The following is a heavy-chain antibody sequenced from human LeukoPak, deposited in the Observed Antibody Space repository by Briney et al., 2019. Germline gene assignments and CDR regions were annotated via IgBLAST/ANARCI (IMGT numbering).Heavy chain of an antibody. J-gene: IGHJ6*03. CDR2: IYYSGST. CDR1: GGSISSGGYY. Sequence: SQTLSLTCTVSGGSISSGGYYWSWIRQHPGKGLEWIGYIYYSGSTYYNPSLKSRVTISVDTSKNQFSLKLSSVTAADTAVYYCAGGPPPLYYDFWSGYYPFNYYYMDVWGKGTTVTVSS. V-gene: IGHV4-31*03. CDR3: AGGPPPLYYDFWSGYYPFNYYYMDV. D-gene: IGHD3-3*01.